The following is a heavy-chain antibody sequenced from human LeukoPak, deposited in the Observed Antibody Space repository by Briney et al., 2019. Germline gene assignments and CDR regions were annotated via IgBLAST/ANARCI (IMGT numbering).Heavy chain of an antibody. J-gene: IGHJ4*02. V-gene: IGHV4-30-2*01. D-gene: IGHD3-10*01. CDR1: GGSISSGGYS. Sequence: PSETLSLTCAVSGGSISSGGYSWSWIWQPPGKGLEWIGYIYHSGSTYYNPSLKSRVTISVDRSKNQFSLKLSSVTAADTAVYYCARASYGSGSYYFDYWGQGTLVTVSS. CDR2: IYHSGST. CDR3: ARASYGSGSYYFDY.